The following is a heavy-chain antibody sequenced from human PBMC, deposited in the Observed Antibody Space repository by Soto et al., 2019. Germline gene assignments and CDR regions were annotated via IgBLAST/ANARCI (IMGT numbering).Heavy chain of an antibody. Sequence: PGGSLRLSCAASGFTFSSYAMHWVRQAPGKGLEWVAVISYDGSNKYYADSVKGRFTISRDNSKNTLYLQMNSLRAEDTAVYYCAREGITMIVVVMFDYWGQGTLVTVSS. V-gene: IGHV3-30-3*01. J-gene: IGHJ4*02. D-gene: IGHD3-22*01. CDR3: AREGITMIVVVMFDY. CDR2: ISYDGSNK. CDR1: GFTFSSYA.